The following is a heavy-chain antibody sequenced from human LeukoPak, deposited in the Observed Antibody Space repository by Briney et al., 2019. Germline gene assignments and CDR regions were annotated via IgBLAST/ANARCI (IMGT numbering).Heavy chain of an antibody. CDR1: VFTVSNNY. Sequence: GGSLRLSCAASVFTVSNNYMSWVRQDPGKGLECVSVNYSGGSTYYADSVKGRFTISRDNSKNTLYLQMDSLRVEDTALYYCAGDGARKLPGAQNDYWGQGTLVTVSS. CDR2: NYSGGST. D-gene: IGHD1-26*01. V-gene: IGHV3-53*01. J-gene: IGHJ4*02. CDR3: AGDGARKLPGAQNDY.